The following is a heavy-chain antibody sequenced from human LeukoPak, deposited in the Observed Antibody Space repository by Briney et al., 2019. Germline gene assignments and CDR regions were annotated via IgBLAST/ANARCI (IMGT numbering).Heavy chain of an antibody. V-gene: IGHV5-51*01. CDR1: GYSFTSYW. CDR3: ARLQTRYYYYYYMDV. CDR2: IYPGDSDT. J-gene: IGHJ6*03. Sequence: GESLKISCKGSGYSFTSYWIGWVRQMPGKGLEWMGIIYPGDSDTRYSPSFQGQVTISADKSISTDYLQWSSLKASDTAMYYCARLQTRYYYYYYMDVWGKGTTVTVSS.